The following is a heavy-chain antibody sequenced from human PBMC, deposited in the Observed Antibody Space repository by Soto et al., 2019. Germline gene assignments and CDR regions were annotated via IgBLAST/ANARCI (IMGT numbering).Heavy chain of an antibody. CDR3: AKDLAGRDACDI. CDR1: GFTFSSYG. J-gene: IGHJ3*02. D-gene: IGHD3-3*02. V-gene: IGHV3-30*18. CDR2: ISYDGSNK. Sequence: QVQLVESGGGVVQPGRSLRLSCAASGFTFSSYGMHWVRQAPGKGLEWVAVISYDGSNKYYADSVKGRFTISRDNSKNTLYLQMNSLRAEDTAVYYCAKDLAGRDACDIWGQGTMVTVSS.